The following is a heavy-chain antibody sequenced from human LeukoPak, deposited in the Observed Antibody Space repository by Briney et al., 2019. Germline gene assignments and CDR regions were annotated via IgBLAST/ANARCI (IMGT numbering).Heavy chain of an antibody. CDR3: ARGLEYFHYYMDV. V-gene: IGHV4-34*01. J-gene: IGHJ6*03. D-gene: IGHD3-3*01. CDR1: GGSFSGYY. Sequence: SETLSLTCAVYGGSFSGYYWSWIRQPPGKGLEWIGEINHSGSTNYNPSLKSRVTISVDTSKNQFSLKLSSETAADTAVYYCARGLEYFHYYMDVWGKGTTVTVSS. CDR2: INHSGST.